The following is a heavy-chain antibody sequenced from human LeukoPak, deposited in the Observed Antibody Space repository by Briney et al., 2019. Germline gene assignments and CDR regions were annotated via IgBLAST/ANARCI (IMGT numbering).Heavy chain of an antibody. CDR1: GFTFSDYY. Sequence: GGSLRLSCAASGFTFSDYYMSWIRPAPGKGLEGVSYISSSGSTIYYADSVKGRFTISRDNAKNSLYLQMNSLRAEDTAVYYCARDEAYGDYGGGAFDIWGQGTMVTVSS. D-gene: IGHD4-17*01. V-gene: IGHV3-11*01. CDR3: ARDEAYGDYGGGAFDI. CDR2: ISSSGSTI. J-gene: IGHJ3*02.